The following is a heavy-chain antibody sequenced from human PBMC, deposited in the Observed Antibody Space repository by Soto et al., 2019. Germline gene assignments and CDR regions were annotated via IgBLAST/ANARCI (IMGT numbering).Heavy chain of an antibody. CDR3: ARDRSIAGRNYHYGMDV. CDR2: IYSGGNK. Sequence: GGSLRLSCAASGFNVSTDNMSWVRQAPGQGLEWVSVIYSGGNKFYAESVKGRFTISRDNSKNTLYLQMNRVRVEDTAVYYCARDRSIAGRNYHYGMDVWGQGTTVTVSS. CDR1: GFNVSTDN. V-gene: IGHV3-53*01. D-gene: IGHD6-6*01. J-gene: IGHJ6*02.